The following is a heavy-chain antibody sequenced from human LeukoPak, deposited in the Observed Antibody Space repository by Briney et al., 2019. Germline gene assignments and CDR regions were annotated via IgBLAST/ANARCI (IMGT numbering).Heavy chain of an antibody. D-gene: IGHD3-10*01. CDR2: VHYIDSL. CDR1: GGSITTHY. Sequence: PETLSLTCTVSGGSITTHYWSWIRQPPGKGLEWIGYVHYIDSLNFNPSLKSRVTISLDTSKNQFSLKLTSVTAADAAVYYCARDRRRELLHAFDLWGRGTLDSVSS. J-gene: IGHJ3*01. V-gene: IGHV4-59*11. CDR3: ARDRRRELLHAFDL.